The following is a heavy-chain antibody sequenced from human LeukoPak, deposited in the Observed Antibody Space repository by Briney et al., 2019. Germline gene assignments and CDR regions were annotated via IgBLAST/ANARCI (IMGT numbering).Heavy chain of an antibody. CDR3: ARYCSGGSCYPAIGY. CDR1: GYSLTSYW. Sequence: GESLKISCKGSGYSLTSYWIGWVRQMPGKGLEWMGIIYPGDSDTRYSPSFQGQVTISADKSISTAYLQWSSLKASDTAMYYCARYCSGGSCYPAIGYWGQGTLVTVSS. D-gene: IGHD2-15*01. J-gene: IGHJ4*02. V-gene: IGHV5-51*01. CDR2: IYPGDSDT.